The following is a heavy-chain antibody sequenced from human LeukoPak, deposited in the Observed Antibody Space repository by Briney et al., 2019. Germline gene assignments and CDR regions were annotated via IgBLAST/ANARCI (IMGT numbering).Heavy chain of an antibody. Sequence: SETLSLTCTVSGGSISSYYWSWIRQPAGKGLEWIGRIYTSGSTNYNPSLKSRVTISVDTSKNQFSLRLSSVTAADTAVYYCARGLDAYKGGNYWGQGTLVTVSS. CDR3: ARGLDAYKGGNY. CDR2: IYTSGST. J-gene: IGHJ4*02. CDR1: GGSISSYY. V-gene: IGHV4-4*07. D-gene: IGHD5-24*01.